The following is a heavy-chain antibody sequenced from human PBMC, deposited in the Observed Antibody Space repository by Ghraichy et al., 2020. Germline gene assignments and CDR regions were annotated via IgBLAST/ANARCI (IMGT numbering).Heavy chain of an antibody. J-gene: IGHJ4*02. Sequence: GGSLRLSCATSGFNVANYGMSWGHQPPWKGPEWVSAIKTDGSNKHYADSVNGRFTISRVNSRNTVYLQMNSLRAEDTAIYYCATQLWDSNNWGQGTLVTVS. D-gene: IGHD5-24*01. CDR1: GFNVANYG. CDR3: ATQLWDSNN. V-gene: IGHV3-23*05. CDR2: IKTDGSNK.